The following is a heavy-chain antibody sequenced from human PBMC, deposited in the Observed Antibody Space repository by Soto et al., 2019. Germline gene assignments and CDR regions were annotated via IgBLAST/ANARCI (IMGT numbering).Heavy chain of an antibody. Sequence: PGGSLRLCCAASGFTFSSYDRHWVRQATVKGLEWVSAIGTAGDTYYPGSVKGRFTISRENAKNSLYLQMNSLRAGDTAVYYCARGEASSGYLRRGFDAFDIWGQGTMVHVSS. D-gene: IGHD3-22*01. CDR2: IGTAGDT. CDR1: GFTFSSYD. J-gene: IGHJ3*02. V-gene: IGHV3-13*01. CDR3: ARGEASSGYLRRGFDAFDI.